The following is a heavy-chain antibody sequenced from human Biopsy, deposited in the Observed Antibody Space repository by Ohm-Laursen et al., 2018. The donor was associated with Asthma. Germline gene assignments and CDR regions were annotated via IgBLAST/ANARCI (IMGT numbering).Heavy chain of an antibody. J-gene: IGHJ6*02. V-gene: IGHV1-18*01. Sequence: ASVKVSCRASGYTFNSAGITWVRQAPGQGLEWVGWISVYNGNTKVAQKLQDRVTMITDTSTSTAYMELRSLRSDDTAVYFCARAVDYSHYYGIDVWGQGTTVTVS. D-gene: IGHD3-10*01. CDR3: ARAVDYSHYYGIDV. CDR2: ISVYNGNT. CDR1: GYTFNSAG.